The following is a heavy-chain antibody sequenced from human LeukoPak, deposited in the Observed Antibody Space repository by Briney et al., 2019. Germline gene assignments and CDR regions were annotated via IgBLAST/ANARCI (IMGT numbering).Heavy chain of an antibody. V-gene: IGHV3-9*01. CDR3: AKDIGYSYAQSFDY. J-gene: IGHJ4*02. CDR2: NWKSNNI. CDR1: GFTFGDYA. Sequence: PGGSLRLSCAASGFTFGDYAMHWVRQAPGKGLEGVSGNWKSNNIGYPDSVKGRFTISRDNAKNSLYLQMNSLRAEDTALYYCAKDIGYSYAQSFDYWGQGTLVTVSS. D-gene: IGHD5-18*01.